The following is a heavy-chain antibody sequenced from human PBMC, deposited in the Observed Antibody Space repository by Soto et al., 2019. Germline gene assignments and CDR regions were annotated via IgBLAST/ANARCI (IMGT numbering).Heavy chain of an antibody. V-gene: IGHV3-30-3*01. Sequence: PVGSLRLSCAASGFTFSSYAMHWVRQAPGKGLEWVAVISYDGSNKYYADSVKGRFTISRDNSKNTLYLQMNSLRAEDTAVYYCARESLYYDSSGYYHYYYYGMDVWGQGTTVTVSS. CDR1: GFTFSSYA. CDR2: ISYDGSNK. J-gene: IGHJ6*02. D-gene: IGHD3-22*01. CDR3: ARESLYYDSSGYYHYYYYGMDV.